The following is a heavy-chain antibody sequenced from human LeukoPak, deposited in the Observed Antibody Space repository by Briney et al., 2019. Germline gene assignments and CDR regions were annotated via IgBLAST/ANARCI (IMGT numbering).Heavy chain of an antibody. Sequence: GGSLRLSCAASGFTVISNYMSWVRQAPGKGLEWVSVIYSGGKTYYEDSVKGRFTISRDNYKNTLYLQMNSLRAEDTAVYYCARGARRICSGTSCPFDPWGQGTLVTVSS. D-gene: IGHD2-2*01. J-gene: IGHJ5*02. CDR2: IYSGGKT. CDR3: ARGARRICSGTSCPFDP. V-gene: IGHV3-53*01. CDR1: GFTVISNY.